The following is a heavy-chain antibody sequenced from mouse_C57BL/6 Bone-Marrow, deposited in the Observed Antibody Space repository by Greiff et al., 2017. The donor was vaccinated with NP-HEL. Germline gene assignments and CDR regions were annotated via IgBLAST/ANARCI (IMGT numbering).Heavy chain of an antibody. CDR3: ARWLLFFDY. CDR2: IHPNSGST. D-gene: IGHD2-3*01. CDR1: GYTFTSYW. Sequence: VKLMESGAELVKPGASVKLSCKASGYTFTSYWMHWVKQRPGQGLEWIGMIHPNSGSTNYNEKFKSKATLTVDKSSSTAYMQLSSLTSEDSAVYYCARWLLFFDYWGQGTTLTVSS. J-gene: IGHJ2*01. V-gene: IGHV1-64*01.